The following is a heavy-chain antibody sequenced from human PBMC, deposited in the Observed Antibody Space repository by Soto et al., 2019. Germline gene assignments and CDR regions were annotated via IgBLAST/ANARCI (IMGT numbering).Heavy chain of an antibody. CDR2: IYYRGTT. V-gene: IGHV4-59*12. CDR3: TRVATAVPS. CDR1: KGSLDFYY. Sequence: SETLSLTCNVSKGSLDFYYWIFIRQPPCKELEWIGNIYYRGTTNYNPSLQGRVTMSIDTSKNQFSLMLTSVTAADTAVYYCTRVATAVPSWGRGVLVTVSS. J-gene: IGHJ5*02. D-gene: IGHD5-18*01.